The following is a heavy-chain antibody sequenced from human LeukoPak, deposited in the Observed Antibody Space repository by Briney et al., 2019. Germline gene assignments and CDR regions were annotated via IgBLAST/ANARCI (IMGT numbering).Heavy chain of an antibody. CDR1: GFTFDDYA. V-gene: IGHV3-9*01. CDR2: ISWNSGSI. D-gene: IGHD3-22*01. Sequence: SGRSLRLSCAASGFTFDDYAMHWVRQAPGKGLEWVSGISWNSGSIGYADSVKGRFTISRDNAKNSLYLQMNSLRAEDTALYYCARSMIVVVITTSPFDYWGQGTLVTVSS. J-gene: IGHJ4*02. CDR3: ARSMIVVVITTSPFDY.